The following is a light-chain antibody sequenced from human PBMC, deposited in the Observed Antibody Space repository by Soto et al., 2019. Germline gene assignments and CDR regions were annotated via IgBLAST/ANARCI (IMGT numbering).Light chain of an antibody. CDR2: DAS. Sequence: DIQMTQSPSSLSASVGDRVTITCQASQDITTYLNWYQQKAGKAPKLLIYDASNLDTGVPSRFSGSGSGTDFTFTISSLQAEDIATYYCQQHDNLPPTFGGGTKVEIK. J-gene: IGKJ4*01. CDR1: QDITTY. CDR3: QQHDNLPPT. V-gene: IGKV1-33*01.